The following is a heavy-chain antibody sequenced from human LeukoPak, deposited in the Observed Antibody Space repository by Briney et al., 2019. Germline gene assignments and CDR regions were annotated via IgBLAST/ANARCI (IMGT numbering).Heavy chain of an antibody. V-gene: IGHV4-39*02. CDR2: IYYSGST. CDR1: GGSISGSSYY. J-gene: IGHJ4*02. Sequence: SETLSLTCTVSGGSISGSSYYWGWIRQPPGKGLEWIGSIYYSGSTYYNPSLKSRVTISVDTSKNQFSLKLNSVTATDTAVYYCARDRTNPDYGDYGYFDYWGQGTLVTVSS. D-gene: IGHD4-17*01. CDR3: ARDRTNPDYGDYGYFDY.